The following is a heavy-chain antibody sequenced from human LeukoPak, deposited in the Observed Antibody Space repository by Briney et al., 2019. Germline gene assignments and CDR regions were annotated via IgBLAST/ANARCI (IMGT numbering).Heavy chain of an antibody. Sequence: GGSLRLSCAASGFTFSSYSMNWVRQAPGRGLEWVSFISSSSDYIYYADSVKGRITISRDNARNSLYLQMNSLRAEDTAVYYCARDGYYYDSSGSHFDYWGQGTLVTVSS. CDR3: ARDGYYYDSSGSHFDY. CDR1: GFTFSSYS. CDR2: ISSSSDYI. D-gene: IGHD3-22*01. V-gene: IGHV3-21*01. J-gene: IGHJ4*02.